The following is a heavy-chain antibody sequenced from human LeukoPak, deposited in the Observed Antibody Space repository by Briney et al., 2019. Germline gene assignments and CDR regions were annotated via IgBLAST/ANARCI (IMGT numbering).Heavy chain of an antibody. CDR3: TRVGYIDEGIDY. V-gene: IGHV3-7*04. Sequence: GGSLRLSCVASGFPFNSYWMTWVRQAPGKGLEWVANIKQDGSKKSYVDSVKGRFTISRDNAKNSLYLQMNSLRAEDTAIYYCTRVGYIDEGIDYWGQGTLVTVSS. D-gene: IGHD5-24*01. J-gene: IGHJ4*02. CDR2: IKQDGSKK. CDR1: GFPFNSYW.